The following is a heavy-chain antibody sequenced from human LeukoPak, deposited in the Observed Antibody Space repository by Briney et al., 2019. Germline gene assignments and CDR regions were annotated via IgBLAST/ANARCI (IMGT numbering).Heavy chain of an antibody. Sequence: SETLSLTCTVSGGSISSSSYYWGWIRQPPGKGLEWIGSIYCSGSTYYNPSLKSRVTISVDTSKNQFSLKLSSVTAADTAVYYCASLTSIAAPIPDYWGQGTLVTVSS. CDR1: GGSISSSSYY. V-gene: IGHV4-39*01. CDR2: IYCSGST. J-gene: IGHJ4*02. D-gene: IGHD6-6*01. CDR3: ASLTSIAAPIPDY.